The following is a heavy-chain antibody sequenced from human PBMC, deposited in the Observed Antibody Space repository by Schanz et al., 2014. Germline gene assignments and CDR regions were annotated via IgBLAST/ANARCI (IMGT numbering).Heavy chain of an antibody. CDR2: ISSSSSYI. J-gene: IGHJ4*02. V-gene: IGHV3-21*04. Sequence: EMQLLESGGGLAQPGGSLRLSCAASGFTFSIYTMNWVRQAPGKGLEWVSSISSSSSYISYADSVKGRFTISRDNSKNSLYLQMDSLRSEDTALYYCAKNRAGGYESFLDSWGQGTLVTVSS. CDR1: GFTFSIYT. CDR3: AKNRAGGYESFLDS. D-gene: IGHD5-12*01.